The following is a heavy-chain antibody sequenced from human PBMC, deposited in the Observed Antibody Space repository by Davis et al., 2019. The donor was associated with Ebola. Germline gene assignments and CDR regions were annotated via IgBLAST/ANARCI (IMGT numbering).Heavy chain of an antibody. D-gene: IGHD1-26*01. Sequence: TFSSYAMSWVRQPPGKGLEWVGNIYYSGSTYNNPSLKSRVTISVDTSKNQFSLKLSSVTAADTAVYYCARAYIATTVDYWGQGTLVTVSS. V-gene: IGHV4-39*01. J-gene: IGHJ4*02. CDR2: IYYSGST. CDR3: ARAYIATTVDY. CDR1: TFSSYA.